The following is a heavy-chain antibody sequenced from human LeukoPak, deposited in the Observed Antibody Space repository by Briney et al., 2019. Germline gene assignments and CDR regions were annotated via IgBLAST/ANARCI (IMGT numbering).Heavy chain of an antibody. D-gene: IGHD2-21*01. V-gene: IGHV3-7*01. CDR3: ARGKNSPDY. CDR1: GFTFSTYW. Sequence: PGGSLRLSCAASGFTFSTYWMTWVRQAPGKGLEWVANIKQDGSGKYYVDSVKGRFTISRDNAKNSLYLQMDSLRAEDTAVYYCARGKNSPDYWGQGTLVTVSS. CDR2: IKQDGSGK. J-gene: IGHJ4*02.